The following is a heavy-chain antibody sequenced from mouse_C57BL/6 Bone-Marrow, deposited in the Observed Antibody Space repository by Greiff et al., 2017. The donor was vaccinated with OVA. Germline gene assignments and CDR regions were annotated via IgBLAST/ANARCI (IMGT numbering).Heavy chain of an antibody. Sequence: VQLQQPGAELVMPGASVKLSCKASGYTFTSYWMHWVKQRPGQGLEWIGEIDPSDSYTNYNQKFKGKSTLTVDKSSSTAYMQLSSLTSEDSAVYYCERGTTLAPFYWGQGTTLTVSS. CDR3: ERGTTLAPFY. CDR1: GYTFTSYW. CDR2: IDPSDSYT. J-gene: IGHJ2*01. D-gene: IGHD1-1*01. V-gene: IGHV1-69*01.